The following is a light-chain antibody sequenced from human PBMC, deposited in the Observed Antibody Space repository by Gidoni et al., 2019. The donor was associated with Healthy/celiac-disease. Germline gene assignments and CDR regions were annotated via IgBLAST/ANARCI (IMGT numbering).Light chain of an antibody. V-gene: IGKV3-11*01. CDR3: QQRSNWPPYS. CDR1: QSVSSY. CDR2: DAS. Sequence: EIVLTQSPAPLSLSPGERATLSCRASQSVSSYLAWYQQKPGQAPRLLIYDASNRATGIPARFSGSGSGTDVTLTISSLEPEDFAVYYCQQRSNWPPYSFGQGTKLESK. J-gene: IGKJ2*03.